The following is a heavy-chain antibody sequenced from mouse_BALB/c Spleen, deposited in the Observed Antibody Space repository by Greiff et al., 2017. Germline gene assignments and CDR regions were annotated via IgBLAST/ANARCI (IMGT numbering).Heavy chain of an antibody. CDR3: ARQLGCDY. CDR1: GYTFTSYW. Sequence: QVQLKQSGAELAKPGASVKMSCKASGYTFTSYWMHWVKQRPGQGLEWIGYINPSTGYTEYNQKFKDKATLTADKSSSTAYMQLSSLTSEDSAVYDCARQLGCDYGGQGTTLTVSS. V-gene: IGHV1-7*01. D-gene: IGHD3-1*01. CDR2: INPSTGYT. J-gene: IGHJ2*01.